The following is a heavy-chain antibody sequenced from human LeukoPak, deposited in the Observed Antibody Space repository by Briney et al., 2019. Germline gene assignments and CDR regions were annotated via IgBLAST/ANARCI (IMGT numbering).Heavy chain of an antibody. J-gene: IGHJ4*02. Sequence: GGSLRLSCAASGFTFSSYWMSWVRQAPGKGLEWVANIKQDGSEKYYVDSVKGRFTISRDNAKNSLYLQMNSRRAEDTAVYYCARDKIVGATYFDYWGQGTLVTVSS. V-gene: IGHV3-7*01. CDR2: IKQDGSEK. CDR3: ARDKIVGATYFDY. D-gene: IGHD1-26*01. CDR1: GFTFSSYW.